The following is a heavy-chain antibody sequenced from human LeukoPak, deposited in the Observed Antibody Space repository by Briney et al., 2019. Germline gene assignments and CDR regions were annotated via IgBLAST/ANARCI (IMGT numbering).Heavy chain of an antibody. V-gene: IGHV1-69*13. Sequence: SVRVSCKASGGTFSSYAISWVRQAPGQGLEWMGGIIPIFGTANYAQKFQGRVTITADESTSTAYMELSSLRSEDTAVYYCARVGYCSSTSCLYYYYGMDVWGQGTTVTVSS. CDR1: GGTFSSYA. CDR3: ARVGYCSSTSCLYYYYGMDV. J-gene: IGHJ6*02. D-gene: IGHD2-2*01. CDR2: IIPIFGTA.